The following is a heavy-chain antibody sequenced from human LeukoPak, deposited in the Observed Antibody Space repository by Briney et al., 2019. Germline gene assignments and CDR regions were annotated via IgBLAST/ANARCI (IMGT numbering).Heavy chain of an antibody. CDR2: INHSGST. CDR3: ARSHHYYYDSSGYYDFYYYYYMDV. D-gene: IGHD3-22*01. V-gene: IGHV4-34*01. Sequence: SETLSLTCAVYGGSFSGYYWSWIRQPPGKGLEWIGEINHSGSTNYNPSLKSRVTISVDTSKNQFSLKLSSATAADTAVYYCARSHHYYYDSSGYYDFYYYYYMDVWGKGTTVTVSS. CDR1: GGSFSGYY. J-gene: IGHJ6*03.